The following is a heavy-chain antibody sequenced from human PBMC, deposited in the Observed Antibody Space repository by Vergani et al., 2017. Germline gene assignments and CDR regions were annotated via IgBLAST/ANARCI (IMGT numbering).Heavy chain of an antibody. V-gene: IGHV3-21*01. J-gene: IGHJ3*02. D-gene: IGHD6-13*01. CDR3: ARDLYSSTDDAFDI. Sequence: EVQLVESGGGLVKPGGSLRLSCAASGFTFSSYSMNWVRQAPGKGLEWVSSISSSSSYIYYADSAKGRFTISRDNAKNSLYLQMNSLRAEDTAVYYFARDLYSSTDDAFDIWGQGTMVTVSS. CDR1: GFTFSSYS. CDR2: ISSSSSYI.